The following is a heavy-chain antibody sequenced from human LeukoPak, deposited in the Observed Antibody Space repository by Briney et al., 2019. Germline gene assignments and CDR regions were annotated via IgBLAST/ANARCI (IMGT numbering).Heavy chain of an antibody. CDR2: IDASGGAT. D-gene: IGHD6-19*01. Sequence: QSGGSLRLSCAASGFTFSSYAMSWVRQAPGKGLEWVSSIDASGGATYYADSVKGRFTISRDNSKNTFYLQMNSLRAEDTAVYFCAKGSGSGWYGWFAPWGQGTLVTVSS. V-gene: IGHV3-23*01. CDR3: AKGSGSGWYGWFAP. J-gene: IGHJ5*02. CDR1: GFTFSSYA.